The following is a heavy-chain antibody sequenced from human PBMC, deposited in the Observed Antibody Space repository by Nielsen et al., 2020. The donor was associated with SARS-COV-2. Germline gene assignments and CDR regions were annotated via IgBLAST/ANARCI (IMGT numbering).Heavy chain of an antibody. J-gene: IGHJ6*02. CDR2: INHSGST. CDR3: ARGRYSGYDPTIYYYYGMDV. V-gene: IGHV4-34*01. D-gene: IGHD5-12*01. Sequence: WIRQPPGKGLEWIGEINHSGSTNYNPSLKSRVTISVDTSKNQFSLKLSSVTAADTAVYYCARGRYSGYDPTIYYYYGMDVWGQGTMVTVSS.